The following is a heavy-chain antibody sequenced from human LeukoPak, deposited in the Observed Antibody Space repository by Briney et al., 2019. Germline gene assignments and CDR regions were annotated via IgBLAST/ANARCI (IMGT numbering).Heavy chain of an antibody. CDR3: ARGSGYSSGWPHHD. V-gene: IGHV1-18*04. Sequence: GASVKVSCKASGYTFTAYYLHWVRQAPGQGLEWMGWISAYNGNTNYAQKLQGRVTMTTDTSTSTAYMELRSLRSDDTAVYYCARGSGYSSGWPHHDWGQGTLVTVSS. D-gene: IGHD6-19*01. J-gene: IGHJ4*02. CDR2: ISAYNGNT. CDR1: GYTFTAYY.